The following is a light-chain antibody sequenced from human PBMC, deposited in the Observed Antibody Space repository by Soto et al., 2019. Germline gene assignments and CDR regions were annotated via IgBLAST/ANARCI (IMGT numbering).Light chain of an antibody. Sequence: EVVVTQSPATLSLSPGDRATLSCRASQSVGYYLAWYQQKPGQAPSLLIYDASNRATGTPARFSGSGSGTDFTLTISSLEPEDFAVYYCQQRSDWVTFGGGTKVDIK. V-gene: IGKV3-11*01. CDR2: DAS. CDR1: QSVGYY. CDR3: QQRSDWVT. J-gene: IGKJ4*01.